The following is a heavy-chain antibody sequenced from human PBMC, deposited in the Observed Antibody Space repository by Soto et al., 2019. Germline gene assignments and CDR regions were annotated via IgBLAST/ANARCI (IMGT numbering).Heavy chain of an antibody. Sequence: QVQLVQSGAEVKKPGASVKVSCKASGYTFTSYGISWVRQAPGQGLEWMTWFSADNGNINYAQKLQGRVTMTTDTSTSTTYMELRSLRSDDTAVYYCARTKYSSGWYGGYYFDNWGQGTPVTVSS. CDR1: GYTFTSYG. V-gene: IGHV1-18*01. CDR3: ARTKYSSGWYGGYYFDN. J-gene: IGHJ4*02. D-gene: IGHD6-19*01. CDR2: FSADNGNI.